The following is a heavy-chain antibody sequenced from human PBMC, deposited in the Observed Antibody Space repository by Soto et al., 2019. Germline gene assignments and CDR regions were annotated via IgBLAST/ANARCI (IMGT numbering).Heavy chain of an antibody. CDR2: ISAYNGNT. CDR1: GYTFSSYH. J-gene: IGHJ4*02. Sequence: QIQLVQSGAEVKKPGASVKVSCKASGYTFSSYHITWVRQAPGQGLEWMGWISAYNGNTNYAQNLQGRVTMTTDPPTSTAYMELRSLRSDDTDVYYCARDLPPVDYWGQGTLVTVSS. V-gene: IGHV1-18*01. CDR3: ARDLPPVDY.